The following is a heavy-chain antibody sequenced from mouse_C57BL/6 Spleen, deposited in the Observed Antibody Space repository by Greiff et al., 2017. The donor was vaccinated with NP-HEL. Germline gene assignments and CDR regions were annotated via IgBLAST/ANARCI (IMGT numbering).Heavy chain of an antibody. Sequence: QVQLQQPGAELVKPGASVKLSCKASGYTFTSYWMHWVKQRPGQGLEWIGMIHPNSGSTNYNEKFKSKATLTVDKSSSTAYMQLSSLTSEDSAVYYCARSYGSSPHYYAMDYWGQGTSVTVSA. CDR2: IHPNSGST. J-gene: IGHJ4*01. CDR1: GYTFTSYW. CDR3: ARSYGSSPHYYAMDY. V-gene: IGHV1-64*01. D-gene: IGHD1-1*01.